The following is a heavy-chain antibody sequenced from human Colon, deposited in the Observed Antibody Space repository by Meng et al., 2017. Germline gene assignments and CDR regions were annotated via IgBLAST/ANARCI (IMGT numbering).Heavy chain of an antibody. V-gene: IGHV6-1*01. CDR1: GDSVSSNSAA. J-gene: IGHJ4*02. D-gene: IGHD3-22*01. Sequence: QVQLPQAGPGLVKPSQTLSPTCAMSGDSVSSNSAAWNWIRQSPSRGLEWLGRTYYRSKWYNDYAVSVKSRITINPDTSKNQFSLQLNSVTPEDTAVYYCARDSSSSAYSPFDYWGQGTLVTVSS. CDR2: TYYRSKWYN. CDR3: ARDSSSSAYSPFDY.